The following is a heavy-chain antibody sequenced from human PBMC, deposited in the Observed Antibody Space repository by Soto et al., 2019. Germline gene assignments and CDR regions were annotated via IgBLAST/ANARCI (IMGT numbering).Heavy chain of an antibody. CDR1: GGSISSSNW. CDR2: IYHSGST. D-gene: IGHD4-17*01. V-gene: IGHV4-4*02. Sequence: QVQLQESGPGLVKPSGTLSLTCAVSGGSISSSNWWSWVRQPPGKGLEWIGEIYHSGSTNYNPSLKSRVTISVDKSKHQFSLKLSSVTAADTAVYYCARSPIDYGDSNYYGMDVWGQGTTVTVSS. CDR3: ARSPIDYGDSNYYGMDV. J-gene: IGHJ6*02.